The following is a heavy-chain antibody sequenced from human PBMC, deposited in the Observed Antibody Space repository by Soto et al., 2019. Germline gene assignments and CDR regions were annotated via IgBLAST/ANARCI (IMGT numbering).Heavy chain of an antibody. CDR1: GGTFSSYA. CDR3: ARGEQQLVRRPYYGMDV. J-gene: IGHJ6*02. CDR2: IIPIFGTA. D-gene: IGHD6-13*01. Sequence: SVKVSCKASGGTFSSYAISCVRQAPGQGLEWMGGIIPIFGTANYAQKFQGRVTITADESTSTAYMELSSLRSEDTAVYYCARGEQQLVRRPYYGMDVWGQGTTVTVSS. V-gene: IGHV1-69*13.